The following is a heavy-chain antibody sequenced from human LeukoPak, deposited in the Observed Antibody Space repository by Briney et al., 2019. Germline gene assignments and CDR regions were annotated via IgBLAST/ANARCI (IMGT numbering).Heavy chain of an antibody. J-gene: IGHJ4*02. CDR3: ARDGGYDYVWGSYRLGTNFLGYFDY. V-gene: IGHV3-7*01. D-gene: IGHD3-16*02. Sequence: PGGSLRLSCAASGFILSNYWMGWVRQAPGKGLEWVANIKQDGSEKYYVDSVKGRFTISRDNAKNSLYLQMNSLRAEDTAVYYCARDGGYDYVWGSYRLGTNFLGYFDYWGQGTLVTVSS. CDR2: IKQDGSEK. CDR1: GFILSNYW.